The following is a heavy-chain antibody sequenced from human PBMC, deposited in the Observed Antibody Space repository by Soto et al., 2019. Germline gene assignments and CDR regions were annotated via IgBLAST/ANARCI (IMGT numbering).Heavy chain of an antibody. D-gene: IGHD1-26*01. J-gene: IGHJ4*02. CDR2: IRSKANSYAT. Sequence: PGGSLRLSCAASGFTFSSYAMSWVRQAPGKGLEWVGRIRSKANSYATAYAASVKGRFTISRDDSKNTAYLQMNSLKTEDTAVYYCTILSSGLVASVDYWGQGTLVTVSS. V-gene: IGHV3-73*01. CDR1: GFTFSSYA. CDR3: TILSSGLVASVDY.